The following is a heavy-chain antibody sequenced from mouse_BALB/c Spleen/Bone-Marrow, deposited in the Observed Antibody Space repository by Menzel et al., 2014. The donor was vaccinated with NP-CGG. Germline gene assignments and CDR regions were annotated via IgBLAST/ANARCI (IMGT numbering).Heavy chain of an antibody. CDR3: EREVRRKYAMDY. CDR2: INPGISGT. CDR1: GYDFTNYL. Sequence: EHLQESGTELVLPGTSGKVSSKASGYDFTNYLLERVMLRPGQGLERIGVINPGISGTQYNAKIKRRATLTEEKSSRTANIQISSLTSDESAVYFCEREVRRKYAMDYWGQG. J-gene: IGHJ4*01. D-gene: IGHD2-14*01. V-gene: IGHV1-54*03.